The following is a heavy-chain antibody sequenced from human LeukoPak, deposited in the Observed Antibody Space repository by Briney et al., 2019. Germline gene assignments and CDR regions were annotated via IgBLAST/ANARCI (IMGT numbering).Heavy chain of an antibody. V-gene: IGHV3-30*18. CDR1: GFTFSSYG. J-gene: IGHJ4*02. CDR2: ISYDGSNK. Sequence: GRSLRLSCAASGFTFSSYGMHWVRQAPGKGLEWVAVISYDGSNKYYADSVKGRFTISRDNSKNTLYLQMNSLRAEDTAVYYCAKAYPQRWFGELLQPLDYWGQGTLVTVSS. D-gene: IGHD3-10*01. CDR3: AKAYPQRWFGELLQPLDY.